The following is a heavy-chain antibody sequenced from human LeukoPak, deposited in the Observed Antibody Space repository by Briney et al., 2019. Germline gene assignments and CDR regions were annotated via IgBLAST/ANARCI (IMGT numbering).Heavy chain of an antibody. J-gene: IGHJ4*02. Sequence: GGAPGPSPAAPWFTLFKHALEWGRPGPVEGVGGGSQISGSGGTTYYADSVKGRFTISRDNSKNTLYLQMNSLRAEDTAVYYCAKDTAVVTPRCFDYWGQGALATVSS. CDR2: ISGSGGTT. CDR1: WFTLFKHA. D-gene: IGHD2-15*01. CDR3: AKDTAVVTPRCFDY. V-gene: IGHV3-23*01.